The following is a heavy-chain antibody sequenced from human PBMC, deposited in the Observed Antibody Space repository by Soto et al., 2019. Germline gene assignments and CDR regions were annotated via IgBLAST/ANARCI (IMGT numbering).Heavy chain of an antibody. V-gene: IGHV3-53*01. CDR3: VRPRPSGENYGMDV. CDR1: GLTVSHNY. J-gene: IGHJ6*02. D-gene: IGHD3-16*01. CDR2: LYTEGTT. Sequence: PGGSLRLSCVASGLTVSHNYMAWVRQAPEMGLEWVSILYTEGTTYYADSVKGRFTISRDSSKNTLFLQMASLRAEDTAVYYCVRPRPSGENYGMDVWGQGTTVTV.